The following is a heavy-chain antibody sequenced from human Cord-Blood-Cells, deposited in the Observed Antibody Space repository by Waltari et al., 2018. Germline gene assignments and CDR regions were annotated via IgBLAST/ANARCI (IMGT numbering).Heavy chain of an antibody. CDR2: IYYSGST. J-gene: IGHJ5*02. CDR3: ARRYSSSSGFDP. Sequence: QLQLQEAGPGLVKPSETLSLTCTVSGGSISSSSYHWGWIRQPPGKGLEWIGSIYYSGSTYYNPSLKSRVTISVDTSKNQFSLKLSSVTAADTAVYYCARRYSSSSGFDPWGQGTLVTVSS. V-gene: IGHV4-39*01. D-gene: IGHD6-13*01. CDR1: GGSISSSSYH.